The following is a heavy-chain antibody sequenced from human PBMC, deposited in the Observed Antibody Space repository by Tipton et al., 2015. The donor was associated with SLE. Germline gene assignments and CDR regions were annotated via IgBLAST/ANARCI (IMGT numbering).Heavy chain of an antibody. Sequence: QLVQSGPEVKKPGSSVKVSCKASGYTFTSYGISWVRQAPGQELEWMGWISPYNGNTNYAQKLQGRVTMTTDTSTSTAYVEMRSLRSDDTAVYYCASKYYYYGMDVWGQGTTVTVSS. CDR2: ISPYNGNT. J-gene: IGHJ6*02. CDR1: GYTFTSYG. V-gene: IGHV1-18*01. CDR3: ASKYYYYGMDV.